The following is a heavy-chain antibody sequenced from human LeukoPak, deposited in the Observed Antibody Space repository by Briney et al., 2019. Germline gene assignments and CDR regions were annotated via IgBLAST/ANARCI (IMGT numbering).Heavy chain of an antibody. D-gene: IGHD6-19*01. CDR1: GYSFTSYW. CDR2: IYPGDSDT. CDR3: ARAYSSGGPGWFDP. V-gene: IGHV5-51*01. J-gene: IGHJ5*02. Sequence: GESLKSPCKGSGYSFTSYWIGWVRQMPGKGLEWMGIIYPGDSDTTYSPSFQGHVTISAATSISTAYLQWSSLMASDTAVYYCARAYSSGGPGWFDPWGQGTLVTVSS.